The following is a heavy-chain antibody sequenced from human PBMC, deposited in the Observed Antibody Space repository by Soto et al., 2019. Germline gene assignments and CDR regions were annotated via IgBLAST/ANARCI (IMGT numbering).Heavy chain of an antibody. Sequence: EVQLVESGGGLVQPGGSLRLSCVVSGFTFSNYWMSWVRQAPGKGLEWVANIKKDGSEKYYVDSVKGRFTISRDNGKKSLYLQMNSLRAEDTAVYYCAAILGMDVWGQGTTVTVSS. CDR3: AAILGMDV. CDR2: IKKDGSEK. CDR1: GFTFSNYW. D-gene: IGHD3-3*02. J-gene: IGHJ6*02. V-gene: IGHV3-7*05.